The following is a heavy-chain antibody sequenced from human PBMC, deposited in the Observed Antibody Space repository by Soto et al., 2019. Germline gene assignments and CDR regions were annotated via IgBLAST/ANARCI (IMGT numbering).Heavy chain of an antibody. CDR1: GYTFNSFG. D-gene: IGHD3-3*01. CDR3: ARARTRFYYYYGMDV. Sequence: QVHLVQSGAEVKKPGASVKVSCKASGYTFNSFGISWVRQAPGQGLEWMGWITVYNGNTNYAKKFQGRVTMTTDTSTSTAYMELRSLRSDDTAVYYCARARTRFYYYYGMDVWDQGTTVTVSS. CDR2: ITVYNGNT. V-gene: IGHV1-18*01. J-gene: IGHJ6*02.